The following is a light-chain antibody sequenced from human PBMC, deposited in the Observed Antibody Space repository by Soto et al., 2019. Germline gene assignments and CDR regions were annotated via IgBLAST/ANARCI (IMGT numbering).Light chain of an antibody. J-gene: IGKJ5*01. V-gene: IGKV3-20*01. CDR2: GAS. CDR1: QSVSNNY. CDR3: QQCGSSPWT. Sequence: EIVLTQSPVTLSLSPGERATLSCRASQSVSNNYLAWYQQKPGQAPRLLIYGASNRATGIPDRFSGSGSGTDFTLTISSLEPEDFAVYYCQQCGSSPWTFGQGTRLENK.